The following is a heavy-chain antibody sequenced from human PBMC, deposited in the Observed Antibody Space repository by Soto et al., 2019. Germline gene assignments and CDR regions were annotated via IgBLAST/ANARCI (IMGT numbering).Heavy chain of an antibody. CDR1: GGSISSGDYF. V-gene: IGHV4-30-4*01. CDR2: IYYSGST. D-gene: IGHD4-17*01. CDR3: ARGSSAVTTWFDP. Sequence: ASETLSLTCTVSGGSISSGDYFWSWVRQPPGKGLEWVGYIYYSGSTYYNPSLNSRVTISVDTSKNQFSLKLSSVTAADTAVYYCARGSSAVTTWFDPWGQGTLVTVSS. J-gene: IGHJ5*02.